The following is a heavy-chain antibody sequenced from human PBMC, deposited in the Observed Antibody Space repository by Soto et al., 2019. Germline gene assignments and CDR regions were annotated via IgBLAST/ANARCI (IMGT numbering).Heavy chain of an antibody. D-gene: IGHD2-2*02. J-gene: IGHJ5*01. CDR1: GYTFTGYY. V-gene: IGHV1-2*02. CDR2: INPNSGGT. CDR3: ARDRSYCSSTSCYIFYS. Sequence: ASVKVSCKASGYTFTGYYMHWVRQAPGQGLEWMGWINPNSGGTNYAQKLQGRVTMTRDTSISTAYMELSRLRSDDTAVYYCARDRSYCSSTSCYIFYSWGQGKLVTVSS.